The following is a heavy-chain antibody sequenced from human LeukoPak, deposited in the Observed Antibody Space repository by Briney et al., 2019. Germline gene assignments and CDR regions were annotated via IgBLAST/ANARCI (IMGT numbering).Heavy chain of an antibody. CDR2: INHSGST. V-gene: IGHV4-34*01. CDR1: GGSFSGYY. D-gene: IGHD2-15*01. CDR3: ASSQQELGYCSGGSCPRYFQH. Sequence: SETLSLTCAVYGGSFSGYYWSWIRQPPGKGLEWIGEINHSGSTNYNPSLKSRVTISVDTSKNQFSLKPSSVTAADTAVYYCASSQQELGYCSGGSCPRYFQHWGQGTLVTVSS. J-gene: IGHJ1*01.